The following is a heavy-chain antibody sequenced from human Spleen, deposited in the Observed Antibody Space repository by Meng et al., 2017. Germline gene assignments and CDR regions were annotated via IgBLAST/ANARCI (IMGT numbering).Heavy chain of an antibody. CDR3: ARVTGSMGGGGFDP. J-gene: IGHJ5*02. V-gene: IGHV1-18*01. D-gene: IGHD2-15*01. CDR2: ISAYNGNT. Sequence: ASVKVSCKASGYTFTSYGISWVRQAPGQGLEWMGWISAYNGNTNYAQKLQGRVTITADKSTSTAYMELSSLRSEDTAVYYCARVTGSMGGGGFDPWGQGTLVTVSS. CDR1: GYTFTSYG.